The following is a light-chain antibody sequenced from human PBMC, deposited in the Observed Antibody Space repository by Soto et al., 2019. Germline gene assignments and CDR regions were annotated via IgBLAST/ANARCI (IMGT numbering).Light chain of an antibody. V-gene: IGKV1-12*01. Sequence: DIQMTQSPSSVSASVGDRVTITCRAGQDIRSWLAWYQQKPGKAPKLLIYAASTLQSGVPSRFSGSGSGTDFGLTISSLQPEDFVTFYCQQANNFPETFGQGTKVEIK. J-gene: IGKJ1*01. CDR2: AAS. CDR1: QDIRSW. CDR3: QQANNFPET.